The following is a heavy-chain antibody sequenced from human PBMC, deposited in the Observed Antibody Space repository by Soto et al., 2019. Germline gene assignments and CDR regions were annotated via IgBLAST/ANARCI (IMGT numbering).Heavy chain of an antibody. J-gene: IGHJ4*02. D-gene: IGHD3-9*01. CDR3: AKEALRYFDWLLYQDY. V-gene: IGHV3-23*01. CDR1: GFTFSSYA. CDR2: ISGSGGST. Sequence: PGGSLRLSCAASGFTFSSYAMSWVRQAPGKGMEWVSAISGSGGSTYYADSVKGRFTISRDNSKNTLYLQMNSLRAEDTAVYYCAKEALRYFDWLLYQDYWGQGTLVTVS.